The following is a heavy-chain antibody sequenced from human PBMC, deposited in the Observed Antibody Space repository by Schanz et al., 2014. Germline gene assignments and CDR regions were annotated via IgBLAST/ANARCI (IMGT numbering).Heavy chain of an antibody. D-gene: IGHD3-10*01. CDR1: GYTFNNHG. J-gene: IGHJ3*02. Sequence: QLMQSGSEVRKPGASVKVSCKASGYTFNNHGISWVRQAPGQGPELMGWINAHTGNTQYAQKFQGRVNMTRDTVTTTVHLELTRLRTDDTAIYYCARVHIATYHYNSPGAFDIWGQGTRVTVSS. CDR3: ARVHIATYHYNSPGAFDI. V-gene: IGHV1-18*01. CDR2: INAHTGNT.